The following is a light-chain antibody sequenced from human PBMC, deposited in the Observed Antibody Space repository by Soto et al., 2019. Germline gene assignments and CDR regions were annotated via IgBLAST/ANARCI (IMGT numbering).Light chain of an antibody. J-gene: IGLJ1*01. V-gene: IGLV2-11*01. Sequence: SVLTQPRSVSGSPGQSVTISCTGTSSDVGGYNYVSWYQQYSGKAPKVMIYDVSKRPSGVSDRFSGSKSGNTASLTISGLQAEDEADYYCCSYTASNTFVFGTGTKVTVL. CDR2: DVS. CDR3: CSYTASNTFV. CDR1: SSDVGGYNY.